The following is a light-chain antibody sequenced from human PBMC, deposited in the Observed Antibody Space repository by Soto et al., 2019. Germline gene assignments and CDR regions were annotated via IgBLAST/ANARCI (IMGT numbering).Light chain of an antibody. Sequence: DIQMTQSPSTLSASVGDRVTITCRASQSISSWLAWYQQKPGKAPKLLIYKASSLESGVPSRFSGSGSGTALTITISSLQPDDFATYYCQQYNSYWTFGQGTKLEIK. CDR1: QSISSW. V-gene: IGKV1-5*03. CDR2: KAS. J-gene: IGKJ1*01. CDR3: QQYNSYWT.